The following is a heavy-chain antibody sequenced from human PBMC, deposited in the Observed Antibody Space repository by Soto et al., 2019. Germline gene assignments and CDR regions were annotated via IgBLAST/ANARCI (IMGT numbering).Heavy chain of an antibody. CDR3: ARGSTDSYPGSRIFDF. V-gene: IGHV3-23*01. J-gene: IGHJ4*02. Sequence: GGSLRLSCATSGFMFSTYVMNWVRQAPGEGLEWVSTITDTGGDAKYADSVRGRFTISRDNSKNTLHLQMSSLRAEDSAVYYCARGSTDSYPGSRIFDFWGRGPLVTVSS. CDR2: ITDTGGDA. D-gene: IGHD3-10*01. CDR1: GFMFSTYV.